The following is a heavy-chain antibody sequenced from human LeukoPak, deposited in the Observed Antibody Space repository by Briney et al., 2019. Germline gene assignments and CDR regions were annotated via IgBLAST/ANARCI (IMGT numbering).Heavy chain of an antibody. Sequence: SETLSLTCTVSGGSISSGGYYWSWIRQHPGKGLEWIGYIYYSGSTYYNPSLKSRVTISVDTSKNQFSLKLSSVTAADTAVYYCARVVPDGMDVWGQGTTVTVFS. D-gene: IGHD3-10*01. CDR3: ARVVPDGMDV. V-gene: IGHV4-31*03. J-gene: IGHJ6*02. CDR1: GGSISSGGYY. CDR2: IYYSGST.